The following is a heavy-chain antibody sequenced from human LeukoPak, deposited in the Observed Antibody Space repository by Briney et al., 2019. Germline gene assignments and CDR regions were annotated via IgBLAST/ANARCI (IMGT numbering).Heavy chain of an antibody. D-gene: IGHD3-10*01. J-gene: IGHJ4*02. Sequence: GGSLRLSCAGSGFTFRKYAMNWVRQAPGKGLEWVADISNGSSAHYRDSVKGRFTTSRDDSKSTLDLQMNTLRAEDTGVYYCAKAFYGSGTYYNPYFYFWGQGNLVTVSS. CDR1: GFTFRKYA. CDR3: AKAFYGSGTYYNPYFYF. V-gene: IGHV3-23*05. CDR2: ISNGSSA.